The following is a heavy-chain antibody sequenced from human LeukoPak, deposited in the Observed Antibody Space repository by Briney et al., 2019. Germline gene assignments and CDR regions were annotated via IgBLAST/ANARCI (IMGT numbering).Heavy chain of an antibody. CDR2: IYYSGGT. J-gene: IGHJ4*02. D-gene: IGHD6-13*01. V-gene: IGHV4-59*01. CDR3: ARGAAAGIDS. Sequence: PSETLSLTCAVYGGSFSGYYWSWIRQPPGKGLEWIGYIYYSGGTNYNPSLKSRVTISVDTSKNQFSLKLSSVTAADTAVCYCARGAAAGIDSWGRGTLVTVSS. CDR1: GGSFSGYY.